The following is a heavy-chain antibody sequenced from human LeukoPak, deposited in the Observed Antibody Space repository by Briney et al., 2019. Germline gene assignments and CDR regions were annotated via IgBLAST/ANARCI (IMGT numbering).Heavy chain of an antibody. Sequence: GGSLRLSCTASGFTFRSYSMNWVRQAPGKGLEWVSYISSSSSTIYYADSVRGRFTISRDNSKNTLYLQMNSLRAEDTAVYYCAREAVEGYYYYYMDVWGKGTTVTVSS. J-gene: IGHJ6*03. V-gene: IGHV3-48*01. D-gene: IGHD2-15*01. CDR1: GFTFRSYS. CDR3: AREAVEGYYYYYMDV. CDR2: ISSSSSTI.